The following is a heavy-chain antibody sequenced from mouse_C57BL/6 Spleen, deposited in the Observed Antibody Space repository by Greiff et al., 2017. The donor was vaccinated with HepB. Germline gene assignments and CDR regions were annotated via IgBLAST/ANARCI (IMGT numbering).Heavy chain of an antibody. Sequence: DVKLVESGGGLVKPGGSLKLSCAASGFTFSDYGMHWVRQAPEKGLEWVAYISSGSSTIYYADTVKGRFTISRDNAKNTLFLQMTSLRSEDTAMYYCAKNAASRGDYWGQGTSVTVSS. D-gene: IGHD1-2*01. CDR2: ISSGSSTI. V-gene: IGHV5-17*01. CDR3: AKNAASRGDY. J-gene: IGHJ4*01. CDR1: GFTFSDYG.